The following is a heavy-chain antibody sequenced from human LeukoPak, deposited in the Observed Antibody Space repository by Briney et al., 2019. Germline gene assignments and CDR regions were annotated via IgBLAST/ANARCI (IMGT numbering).Heavy chain of an antibody. CDR3: ARDLGYYGSGSYD. CDR2: ISSSGSNI. V-gene: IGHV3-48*03. D-gene: IGHD3-10*01. Sequence: GGSLRLSCAASGFTFSNHEMNWVRQAPGKGLEWVSYISSSGSNIYYADSVKGRFTISRDNAKDSLYLQMNSLRAEDTAVYYCARDLGYYGSGSYDWGQGTLVTVSS. J-gene: IGHJ4*02. CDR1: GFTFSNHE.